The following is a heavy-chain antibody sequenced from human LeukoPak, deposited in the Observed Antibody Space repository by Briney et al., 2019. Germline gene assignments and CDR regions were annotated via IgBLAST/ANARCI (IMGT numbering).Heavy chain of an antibody. CDR2: ISYDGSNK. CDR3: ARDGIAVAGTGGDY. D-gene: IGHD6-19*01. V-gene: IGHV3-30-3*01. CDR1: GFMFSSYA. Sequence: GGSLRLSCAASGFMFSSYAMHWVRQAPGKGLEWVTVISYDGSNKYYVDSVKGRFTISRDNSKNTLYLQMNSLRAEDTAVYYCARDGIAVAGTGGDYWGQGTLVTVSS. J-gene: IGHJ4*02.